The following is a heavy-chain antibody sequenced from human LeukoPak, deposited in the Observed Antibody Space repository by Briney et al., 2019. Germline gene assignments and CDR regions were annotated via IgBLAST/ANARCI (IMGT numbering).Heavy chain of an antibody. CDR3: ARHGEYYFDY. J-gene: IGHJ4*02. D-gene: IGHD3-10*01. CDR2: VSRRGNT. V-gene: IGHV4-34*01. Sequence: SETLSLTCAVYGGSFSGYYWSWIRQPPGKGLEWIGQVSRRGNTNYNPSLKSRVTISVDTSKNQLSLKLSTVTAADTALYYCARHGEYYFDYWGQGTLVTVSS. CDR1: GGSFSGYY.